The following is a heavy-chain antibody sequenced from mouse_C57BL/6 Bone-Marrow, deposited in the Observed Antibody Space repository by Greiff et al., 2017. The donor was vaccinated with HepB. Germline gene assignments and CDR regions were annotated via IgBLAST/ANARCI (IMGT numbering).Heavy chain of an antibody. D-gene: IGHD2-10*01. V-gene: IGHV1-82*01. CDR2: IYPGDGDT. CDR3: ARPYCVGYPAWFAY. J-gene: IGHJ3*01. CDR1: GYAFSSSW. Sequence: QVQLQQSGPELVKPGASVKISCKASGYAFSSSWMNWVKQRPGKGLEWIGRIYPGDGDTNYNGKFKGKATLTADKSSSTAYMQLSSLTSEDSAVCLCARPYCVGYPAWFAYWGQGTLVTVSA.